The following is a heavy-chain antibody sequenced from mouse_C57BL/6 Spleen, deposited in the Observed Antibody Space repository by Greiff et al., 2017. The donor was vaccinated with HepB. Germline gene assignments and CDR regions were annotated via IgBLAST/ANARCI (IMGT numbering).Heavy chain of an antibody. CDR1: GFTFSSYA. D-gene: IGHD2-3*01. V-gene: IGHV5-4*03. CDR2: ISDGGSYT. Sequence: DVKLVESGGGLVKPGGSLKLSCAASGFTFSSYAMSWVRQTPEKRLEWVATISDGGSYTYYPDNVKGRFTISRDNAKTNLSLQMSQLKSEDTAMYYGARELWGYDGYSRDAMDDWGQGTSVTVSS. CDR3: ARELWGYDGYSRDAMDD. J-gene: IGHJ4*01.